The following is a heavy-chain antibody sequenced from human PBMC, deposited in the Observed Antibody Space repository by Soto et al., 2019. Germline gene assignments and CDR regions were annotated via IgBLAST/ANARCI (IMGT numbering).Heavy chain of an antibody. D-gene: IGHD3-10*01. CDR2: ISYDGSNK. V-gene: IGHV3-30-3*01. Sequence: GGSLRLSCAASGFTFSSYAMHWVRQAPGKGLEWVAVISYDGSNKYYADSVKGRFTISRDNSKNTLYLQMNSLRAEDTAVYYCAISGSYYHFDYWGQGTLVTVSS. CDR3: AISGSYYHFDY. J-gene: IGHJ4*02. CDR1: GFTFSSYA.